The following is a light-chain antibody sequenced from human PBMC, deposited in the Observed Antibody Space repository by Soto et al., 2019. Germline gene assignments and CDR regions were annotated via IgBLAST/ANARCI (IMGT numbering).Light chain of an antibody. Sequence: ELTQPPSVSLAPGATASIACGGDNIGRKSVHWYQQKPGQAPVVVMYYDRDRPSGIPERFSGSNSGNTATLTISWVEAGDEADYYCQVYDSSSDHFVFGTGTKVTVL. CDR2: YDR. V-gene: IGLV3-21*04. CDR3: QVYDSSSDHFV. J-gene: IGLJ1*01. CDR1: NIGRKS.